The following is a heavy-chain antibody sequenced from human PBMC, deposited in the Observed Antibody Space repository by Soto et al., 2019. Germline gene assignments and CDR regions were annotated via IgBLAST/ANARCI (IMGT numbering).Heavy chain of an antibody. CDR2: ISYDGRNK. Sequence: GGSLRLSCAASGFTFSSYAMHWVRQAPGKGLEWVAVISYDGRNKYYADSVKGRFTISRDNAKNSLYLQMNSLRAEDTAVYYCARVVDGYNSGYFDYWGQGTLVTVSS. CDR3: ARVVDGYNSGYFDY. D-gene: IGHD5-12*01. J-gene: IGHJ4*02. CDR1: GFTFSSYA. V-gene: IGHV3-30-3*01.